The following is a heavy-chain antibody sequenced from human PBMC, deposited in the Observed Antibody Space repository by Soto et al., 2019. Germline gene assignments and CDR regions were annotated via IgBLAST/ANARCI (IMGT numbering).Heavy chain of an antibody. CDR3: ARTLYSSTWYYFDY. CDR1: GFTFSTYD. V-gene: IGHV3-30*03. Sequence: QVQLVESGGGVVQPGRSLRLSCAASGFTFSTYDMHWVRQAPGKGLEGVAVISYDGSDKYYADSVKGRFTISRDNSKNTLYLQMNSLRAEDTAEYYCARTLYSSTWYYFDYWGQGTLVTVSS. CDR2: ISYDGSDK. J-gene: IGHJ4*02. D-gene: IGHD6-13*01.